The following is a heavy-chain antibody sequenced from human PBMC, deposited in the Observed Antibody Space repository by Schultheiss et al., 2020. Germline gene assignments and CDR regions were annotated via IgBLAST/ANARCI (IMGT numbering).Heavy chain of an antibody. CDR2: VKSKTAGGTS. D-gene: IGHD6-13*01. CDR3: TTATIAAVATGA. Sequence: GESLKISCAASGFTFSNAWMSWVRQAPGKGLEWVGRVKSKTAGGTSDYAAPVKGRFTISRDDSKNTLYLQMNSLKIEDTAVYYCTTATIAAVATGAWGQGTLVTVSS. J-gene: IGHJ5*02. CDR1: GFTFSNAW. V-gene: IGHV3-15*01.